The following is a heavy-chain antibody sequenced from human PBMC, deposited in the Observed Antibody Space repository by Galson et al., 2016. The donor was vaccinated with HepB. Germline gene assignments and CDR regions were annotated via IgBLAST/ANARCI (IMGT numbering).Heavy chain of an antibody. V-gene: IGHV1-2*04. D-gene: IGHD4-17*01. CDR1: TFIGYY. CDR3: ARDEYGTTSGMDV. Sequence: TFIGYYIHWVRQVPGLGLEWMGWINPNSGGTTYSQKFQGWVTMTRDTSISTAYMELSRLRSDDTAVYYCARDEYGTTSGMDVWGQGTTVTVSS. CDR2: INPNSGGT. J-gene: IGHJ6*02.